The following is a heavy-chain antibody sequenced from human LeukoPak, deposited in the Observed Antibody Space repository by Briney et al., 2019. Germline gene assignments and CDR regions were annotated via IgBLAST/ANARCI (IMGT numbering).Heavy chain of an antibody. CDR3: AKAYHMVQGVIGY. Sequence: GGSLRLSCAVSGFTFSGYAMSWVRQAPGKGLEWVSVISGSGGNTYYADSVKGRFTISRDNSKNTLYLQMNSLRAEDTAVYYCAKAYHMVQGVIGYWGQGTLVTVSS. D-gene: IGHD3-10*01. CDR1: GFTFSGYA. CDR2: ISGSGGNT. V-gene: IGHV3-23*01. J-gene: IGHJ4*02.